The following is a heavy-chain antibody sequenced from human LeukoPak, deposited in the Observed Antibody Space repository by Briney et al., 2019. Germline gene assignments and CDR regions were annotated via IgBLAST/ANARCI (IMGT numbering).Heavy chain of an antibody. CDR3: RPKDSTYAGGD. CDR2: ISSSSSYI. J-gene: IGHJ4*02. CDR1: GFTFSNYW. V-gene: IGHV3-21*01. Sequence: GGSLRLSCAASGFTFSNYWMHWVRQTPGKGLEWVSSISSSSSYIYYADSVKGRFTISRDNAKNSLYLQMNSLRAEDTAVYYCRPKDSTYAGGDWGQGTLVTVSS. D-gene: IGHD2-8*02.